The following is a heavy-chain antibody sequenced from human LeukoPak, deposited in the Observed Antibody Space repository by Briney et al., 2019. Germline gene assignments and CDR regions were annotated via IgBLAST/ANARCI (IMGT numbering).Heavy chain of an antibody. Sequence: PGGSLTLSCAASAFTFSNASMSWVPQAPGKGLEWVGRITSKTDGRTTDYAAPVKGRFTISRHDSKNTLYLQMNSLKTEDTAVYYCTTQPYYYDSSGYPSLYYWGQGTLVTVSS. CDR1: AFTFSNAS. J-gene: IGHJ4*02. CDR3: TTQPYYYDSSGYPSLYY. V-gene: IGHV3-15*01. CDR2: ITSKTDGRTT. D-gene: IGHD3-22*01.